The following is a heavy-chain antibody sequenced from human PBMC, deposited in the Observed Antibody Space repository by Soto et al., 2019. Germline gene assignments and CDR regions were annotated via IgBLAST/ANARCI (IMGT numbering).Heavy chain of an antibody. J-gene: IGHJ6*02. D-gene: IGHD3-22*01. CDR1: GHTFTGYY. Sequence: QVQLVQSGAEVKKPGASVKVSCKASGHTFTGYYMHWVRQAPGQGLEWMGWINPNSGGTNYAQKVQGRVTMTRDTSISTAYMELSRLRSDDTAVYYCAGGSSGYLGYYYYYGMDVWGQGTTVTVSS. CDR3: AGGSSGYLGYYYYYGMDV. CDR2: INPNSGGT. V-gene: IGHV1-2*02.